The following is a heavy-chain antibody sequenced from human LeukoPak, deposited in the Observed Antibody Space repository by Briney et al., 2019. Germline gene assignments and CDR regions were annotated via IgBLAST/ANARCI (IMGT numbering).Heavy chain of an antibody. Sequence: SETLSLTCTVSGDSIGSYYWNWIRQSPGEEMEWIGYVYYFGSTMYNPSLKSRVNISMNRSTNQFSLSVSSVTVADTAVYFCARTPKYFFDASDSFYFDYWGQGALVTVSS. J-gene: IGHJ4*02. CDR2: VYYFGST. D-gene: IGHD3-22*01. V-gene: IGHV4-59*01. CDR1: GDSIGSYY. CDR3: ARTPKYFFDASDSFYFDY.